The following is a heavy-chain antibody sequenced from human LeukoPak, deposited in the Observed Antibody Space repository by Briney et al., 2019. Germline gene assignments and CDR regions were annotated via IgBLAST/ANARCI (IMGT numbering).Heavy chain of an antibody. V-gene: IGHV4-59*01. CDR1: GGSISSYY. Sequence: PSETLSLTCTVSGGSISSYYWNWIRQPPGKGLEWIGYIYYSGSTNYNPSLKSRVTISVDTSKNQFSLKLSSVTAADTAVYYCARSMLRLGGAFDFWGQGTMVTVSS. CDR3: ARSMLRLGGAFDF. CDR2: IYYSGST. J-gene: IGHJ3*01. D-gene: IGHD3-16*01.